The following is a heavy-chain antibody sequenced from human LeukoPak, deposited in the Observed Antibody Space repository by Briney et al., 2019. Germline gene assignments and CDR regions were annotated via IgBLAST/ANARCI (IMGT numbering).Heavy chain of an antibody. CDR3: ASQYYDILTGYY. CDR1: GFTFSSYA. Sequence: GGSLRLSCAASGFTFSSYAMSWVRQAPGKGLEWVSGISGSGGSTYYADSVKGRFTISRDNSKNTLYLQMNSLRAEDTAVYYCASQYYDILTGYYWGQGTLVTVSS. J-gene: IGHJ4*02. V-gene: IGHV3-23*01. CDR2: ISGSGGST. D-gene: IGHD3-9*01.